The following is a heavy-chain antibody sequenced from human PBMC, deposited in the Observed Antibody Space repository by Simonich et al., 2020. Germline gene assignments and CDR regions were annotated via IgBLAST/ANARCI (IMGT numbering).Heavy chain of an antibody. CDR2: IKQEGSEK. D-gene: IGHD7-27*01. V-gene: IGHV3-7*01. CDR3: ARDGLGTAYYYYMDV. Sequence: EVQLVESGGGLVQPGGSLRLSCAASGFTFSSFWMTWVHQAPGKGLEWVANIKQEGSEKYYVDSVKGRFTIARDNAKNSLYLQMNSLRAEDTAVYYCARDGLGTAYYYYMDVWGKGTTVTVSS. J-gene: IGHJ6*03. CDR1: GFTFSSFW.